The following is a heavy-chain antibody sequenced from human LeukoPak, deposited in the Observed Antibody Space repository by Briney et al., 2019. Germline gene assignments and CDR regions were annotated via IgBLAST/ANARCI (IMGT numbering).Heavy chain of an antibody. D-gene: IGHD2-21*02. Sequence: SETLSLTCTVSGDSLNTYYWTWIRQTPGKELEWIGFVASSGTPNYNPSLKSRVSISIDTSKNQFSLALTSVTPADTAVYYCARVVRGVVTSNWFDPWGQGTLVSVSS. V-gene: IGHV4-59*01. CDR1: GDSLNTYY. CDR2: VASSGTP. CDR3: ARVVRGVVTSNWFDP. J-gene: IGHJ5*02.